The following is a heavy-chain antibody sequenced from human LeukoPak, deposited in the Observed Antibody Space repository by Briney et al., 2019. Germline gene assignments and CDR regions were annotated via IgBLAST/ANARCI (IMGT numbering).Heavy chain of an antibody. CDR1: GGSFSGYY. D-gene: IGHD6-13*01. CDR2: INHSGST. V-gene: IGHV4-34*01. Sequence: PSETLSLTCAVNGGSFSGYYWSWIRQPPGKGLEWIAEINHSGSTNFNPSLKNRVTVSVDVSKNQFSLKLSSVTAADTAVYYCAREVSSFYWWFGPWGQGTLVIVSS. J-gene: IGHJ5*02. CDR3: AREVSSFYWWFGP.